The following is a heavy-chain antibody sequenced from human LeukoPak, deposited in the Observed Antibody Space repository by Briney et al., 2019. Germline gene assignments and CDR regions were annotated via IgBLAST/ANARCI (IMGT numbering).Heavy chain of an antibody. CDR2: IRYDGSNK. Sequence: PGGSLRLSCAASGFTFSSYGMHWVRQAPGKGLEWVAFIRYDGSNKYYADSVKGRFTISRDNSKNTLYLQMNSLRAEDTAVYYCAKELRFLDYYMGVWGKGTTVTVSS. CDR1: GFTFSSYG. D-gene: IGHD3-3*01. CDR3: AKELRFLDYYMGV. J-gene: IGHJ6*03. V-gene: IGHV3-30*02.